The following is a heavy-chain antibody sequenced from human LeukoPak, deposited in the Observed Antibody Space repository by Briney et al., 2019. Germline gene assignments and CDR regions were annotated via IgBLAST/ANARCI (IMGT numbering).Heavy chain of an antibody. J-gene: IGHJ6*02. Sequence: ASVKVSCKASGYTFTSYYMHWVRQAPGQGLEWMGIINPSGGSTSYAQKFQGRVTMTRDTSTSTVYMELSSLRSEDTAVYCCARDTYGDYYYYYGMDVWGQGTTVTVSS. CDR3: ARDTYGDYYYYYGMDV. D-gene: IGHD4-17*01. CDR1: GYTFTSYY. CDR2: INPSGGST. V-gene: IGHV1-46*01.